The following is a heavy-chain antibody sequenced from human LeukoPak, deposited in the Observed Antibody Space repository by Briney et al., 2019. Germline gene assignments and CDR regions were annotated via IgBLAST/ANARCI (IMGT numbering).Heavy chain of an antibody. CDR3: ARMGGGEQWLVNWFDP. J-gene: IGHJ5*02. Sequence: GGSLRLSCAASGFTFSSYGMHWVRQAPGKGLEWVAFIRYDGSNKYYADSVKGRFTISRDNSKNTLYLQMNSLRAEDTAVYYCARMGGGEQWLVNWFDPWGQGTLVTVSS. V-gene: IGHV3-30*02. CDR2: IRYDGSNK. CDR1: GFTFSSYG. D-gene: IGHD6-19*01.